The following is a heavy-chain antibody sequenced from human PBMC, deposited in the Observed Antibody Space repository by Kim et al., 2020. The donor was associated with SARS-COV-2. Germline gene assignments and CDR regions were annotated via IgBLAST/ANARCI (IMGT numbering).Heavy chain of an antibody. J-gene: IGHJ6*02. D-gene: IGHD6-6*01. V-gene: IGHV6-1*01. CDR3: ARGQEYSSFPEYYYYGMDV. Sequence: SQTLSLTCAISGDRVSSNSAAWNWIRQSPSRGLEWLGRTYYRSKWYNDYAVSVKSRITINPDTSKNQFSLQLNSVTPEDTAVYYCARGQEYSSFPEYYYYGMDVWGQGTTVTVSS. CDR2: TYYRSKWYN. CDR1: GDRVSSNSAA.